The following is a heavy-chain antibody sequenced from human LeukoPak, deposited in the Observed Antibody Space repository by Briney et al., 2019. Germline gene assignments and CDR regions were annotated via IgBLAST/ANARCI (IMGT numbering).Heavy chain of an antibody. CDR3: ATCPRGTTAGDLDY. Sequence: GASVKVSCKVSGYTLTDLSMHWVRQAPGKGLEWMGGFDPEDGETIYAQKFQGRVTMTEDTSTDTAYMELSSLRSEDTAVYYCATCPRGTTAGDLDYWGQGTPVTVSS. J-gene: IGHJ4*02. CDR2: FDPEDGET. V-gene: IGHV1-24*01. CDR1: GYTLTDLS. D-gene: IGHD1-1*01.